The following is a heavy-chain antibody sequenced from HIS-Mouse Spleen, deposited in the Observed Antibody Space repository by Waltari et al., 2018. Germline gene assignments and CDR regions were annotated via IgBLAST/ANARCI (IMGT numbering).Heavy chain of an antibody. J-gene: IGHJ2*01. CDR3: AREIPYSSSWYDWYFDL. Sequence: QLQLQESGPGLVKPSQTLSLTCTVSGGSLSSSSYYWGWLRQAPGKGLEWIGSIYYLGSTYYNPSLKSRVTISVDTSKNQFSLKLSSVTAADTAVYYCAREIPYSSSWYDWYFDLWGRGTLVTVSS. D-gene: IGHD6-13*01. CDR1: GGSLSSSSYY. CDR2: IYYLGST. V-gene: IGHV4-39*07.